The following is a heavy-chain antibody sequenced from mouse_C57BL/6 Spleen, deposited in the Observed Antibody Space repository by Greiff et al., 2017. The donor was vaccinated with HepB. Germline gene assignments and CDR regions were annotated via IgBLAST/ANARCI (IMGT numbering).Heavy chain of an antibody. D-gene: IGHD2-3*01. CDR2: ISDGGSYT. J-gene: IGHJ3*01. CDR3: ARGDGYIAWFAY. CDR1: GFTFSSYA. V-gene: IGHV5-4*01. Sequence: EVQRVESGGGLVKPGGSLKLSCAASGFTFSSYAMSWVRQTPEKRLEWVATISDGGSYTYYPDNVKGRFTISRDNAKNNLYLQMSHLKSEDTAMYYCARGDGYIAWFAYWGQGTLVTVSA.